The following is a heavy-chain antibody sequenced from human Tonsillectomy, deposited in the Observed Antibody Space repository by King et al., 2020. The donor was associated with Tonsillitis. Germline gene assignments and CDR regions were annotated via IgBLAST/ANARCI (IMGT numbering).Heavy chain of an antibody. V-gene: IGHV4-61*01. CDR2: IYYSGST. CDR1: GGSVSSGSYY. Sequence: QLQESGPGLVKPSETLSLTCTVSGGSVSSGSYYWSWIRQPPGKGLEWIGYIYYSGSTNYNPSLKSRVTISVDTSKNQFSLKLSSVTAADTAVYYCAGAEGMATIFRYWGQGTLVTVSS. D-gene: IGHD5-24*01. J-gene: IGHJ4*02. CDR3: AGAEGMATIFRY.